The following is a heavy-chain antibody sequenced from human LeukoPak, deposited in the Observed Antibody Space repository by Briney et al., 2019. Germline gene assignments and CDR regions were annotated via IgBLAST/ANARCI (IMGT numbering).Heavy chain of an antibody. Sequence: SETLSLTCTVSGGSVSSGSYYWSWIRQPPGMGLEWIGYIYYSGSTNYNPSLKSRVTISVDTSKNQFSLKLSSVTAADTAVYYCARDHGGYYDSSGYSWGQGTLVTVSS. CDR3: ARDHGGYYDSSGYS. V-gene: IGHV4-61*01. CDR1: GGSVSSGSYY. J-gene: IGHJ5*02. CDR2: IYYSGST. D-gene: IGHD3-22*01.